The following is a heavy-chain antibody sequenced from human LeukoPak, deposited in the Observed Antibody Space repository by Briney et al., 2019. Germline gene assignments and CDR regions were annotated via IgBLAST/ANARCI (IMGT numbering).Heavy chain of an antibody. Sequence: SETLSLTCTVSGGSISSYYWSWIRQPAGKGLEYIGRISSSGSTNYNPSLKSRVTISVDTSKNQFSLKLSSVTAADTAVYFCARGPYSYDSSGAFDIWGQGTMVTVSS. V-gene: IGHV4-4*07. CDR3: ARGPYSYDSSGAFDI. CDR2: ISSSGST. D-gene: IGHD3-22*01. CDR1: GGSISSYY. J-gene: IGHJ3*02.